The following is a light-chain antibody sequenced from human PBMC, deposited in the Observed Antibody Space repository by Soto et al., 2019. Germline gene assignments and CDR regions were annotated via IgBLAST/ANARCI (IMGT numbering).Light chain of an antibody. J-gene: IGKJ5*01. Sequence: DIQMTQSPSSLSASAGDRITITCQASQDIATFLNWYQQKPGKAPRLLIYDASTLKPGDTSRFSGSGSGTEFTLTISSLQPEDFATYYCQQLNSYPSITFGQGTRLEIK. CDR1: QDIATF. CDR3: QQLNSYPSIT. CDR2: DAS. V-gene: IGKV1-33*01.